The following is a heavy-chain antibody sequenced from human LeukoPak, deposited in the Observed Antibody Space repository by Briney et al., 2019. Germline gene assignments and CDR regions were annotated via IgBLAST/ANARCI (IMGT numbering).Heavy chain of an antibody. CDR2: IYTSGST. V-gene: IGHV4-61*02. CDR1: GGSISSGSYY. D-gene: IGHD3-10*01. Sequence: SETLSLTCSVSGGSISSGSYYWSWIRQPAGKGLEWIGRIYTSGSTNYNPSLKSRVTISVDTSKNQFSLKLSSVTAADTAVYYCARDGARFGELSWHYFDYWGQGTLVTVSS. CDR3: ARDGARFGELSWHYFDY. J-gene: IGHJ4*02.